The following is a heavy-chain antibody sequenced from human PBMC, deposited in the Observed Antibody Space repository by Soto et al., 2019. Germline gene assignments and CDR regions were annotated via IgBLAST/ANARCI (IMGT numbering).Heavy chain of an antibody. CDR3: ARDSYGYFMFPDF. Sequence: AGGSLRLSCAASGFTFSDYYMSWIRQAPGKGLEWVSYISSSGSTIYYADSVKGRFIISRDNAKNSLYLQMNSLRAEDTALYFCARDSYGYFMFPDFWGQVPLVTVSS. V-gene: IGHV3-11*01. CDR1: GFTFSDYY. D-gene: IGHD5-18*01. CDR2: ISSSGSTI. J-gene: IGHJ4*02.